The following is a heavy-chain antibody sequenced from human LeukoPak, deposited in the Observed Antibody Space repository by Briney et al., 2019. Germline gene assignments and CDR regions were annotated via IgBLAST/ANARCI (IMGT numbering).Heavy chain of an antibody. CDR2: IYPGDSET. V-gene: IGHV5-51*01. CDR1: GYSFTNYW. Sequence: GESLKISCKSSGYSFTNYWIAWVRQMPGNGLEYMGIIYPGDSETRYSPSFQGQVTISVDKSISTAYLQWSSLKASDTAMYYCVTYRTVGDGDFWGQGTLVTVSS. J-gene: IGHJ4*02. D-gene: IGHD1-26*01. CDR3: VTYRTVGDGDF.